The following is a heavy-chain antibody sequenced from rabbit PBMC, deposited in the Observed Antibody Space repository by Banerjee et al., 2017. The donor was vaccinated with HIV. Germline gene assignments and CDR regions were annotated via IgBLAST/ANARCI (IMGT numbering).Heavy chain of an antibody. CDR2: IYTGSDST. D-gene: IGHD1-1*01. J-gene: IGHJ2*01. CDR1: GFSFSSSYW. CDR3: ARLTGSSSGGYGGAFDP. Sequence: EESGGDLVKPEGSLTLTCTASGFSFSSSYWICWVRQAPGKGLEWIGCIYTGSDSTWYASWVNGRFTISKTSSTTVTLQMTSLTAADTATYFCARLTGSSSGGYGGAFDPWGQGTLVTVS. V-gene: IGHV1S45*01.